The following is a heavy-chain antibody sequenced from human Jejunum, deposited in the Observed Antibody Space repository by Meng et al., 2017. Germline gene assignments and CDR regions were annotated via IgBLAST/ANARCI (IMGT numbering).Heavy chain of an antibody. D-gene: IGHD6-6*01. J-gene: IGHJ4*02. CDR1: GFTFSKAW. CDR2: IKDKTGGETT. Sequence: LGDEGGGLIRAGGSLRLSCAASGFTFSKAWMSWVRQAPGKGLEWVGLIKDKTGGETTGYAAPVKGRFTVSRDDSKSTLYLQMNSLTTEDTAVYYCTTDVPSSRSSEFDYWGQGTLVTVSS. CDR3: TTDVPSSRSSEFDY. V-gene: IGHV3-15*01.